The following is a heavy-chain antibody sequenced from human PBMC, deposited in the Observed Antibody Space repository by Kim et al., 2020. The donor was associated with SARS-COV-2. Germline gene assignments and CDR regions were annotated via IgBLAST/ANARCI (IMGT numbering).Heavy chain of an antibody. D-gene: IGHD2-15*01. CDR2: ISHDGSKE. J-gene: IGHJ4*02. CDR1: GFTFSNYA. Sequence: GGSLRLSCAASGFTFSNYAMHWVRQAPGKGLEWMAVISHDGSKEYYGDSVKGRFTISRDNSRNTLSLQMNSLRGEDTAVYSCVKDREYCSGGTCYNGILDHWGQGTLVADSS. V-gene: IGHV3-30*18. CDR3: VKDREYCSGGTCYNGILDH.